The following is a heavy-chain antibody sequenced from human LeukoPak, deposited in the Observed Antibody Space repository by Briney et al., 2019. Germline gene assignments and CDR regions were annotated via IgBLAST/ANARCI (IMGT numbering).Heavy chain of an antibody. V-gene: IGHV3-7*01. D-gene: IGHD3-9*01. CDR2: IKQDGSEK. J-gene: IGHJ4*02. CDR3: ARDITYYDILTGYSNFDY. CDR1: GFTFSSYW. Sequence: GGSLRLSCAASGFTFSSYWMSWVRQAPGKGLEWVANIKQDGSEKYYVDSVKGRFTISRDNAKNSLYLQMNSLRAEDTAVYYCARDITYYDILTGYSNFDYWGQGTLVTVSS.